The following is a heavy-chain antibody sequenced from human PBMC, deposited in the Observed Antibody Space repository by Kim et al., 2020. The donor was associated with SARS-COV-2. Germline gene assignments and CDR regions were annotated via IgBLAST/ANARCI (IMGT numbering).Heavy chain of an antibody. D-gene: IGHD2-15*01. CDR3: AKEIGGGLPREH. CDR1: GFTFSGYC. Sequence: GGSLRLSCAASGFTFSGYCMHWVRQAPGKGLDWVALVGDDGSLQFYADSAKGRFTISRDNSRKTMFLQMNSLRSEDTAVYYCAKEIGGGLPREHWGRGTLVTVSS. J-gene: IGHJ4*02. V-gene: IGHV3-30*02. CDR2: VGDDGSLQ.